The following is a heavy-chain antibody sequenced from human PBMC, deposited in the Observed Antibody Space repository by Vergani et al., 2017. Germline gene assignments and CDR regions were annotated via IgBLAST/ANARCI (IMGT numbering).Heavy chain of an antibody. CDR1: GFSVSNNY. J-gene: IGHJ6*02. CDR3: ARDHGGYDYYYYGMDV. V-gene: IGHV3-66*01. D-gene: IGHD5-12*01. CDR2: IYGAGST. Sequence: EVQLVESGGGLVQPGGSLRLSCAASGFSVSNNYISWVRQAPGKGLEWVSVIYGAGSTHYADYVKGRSTISRDNSKNTVYLQMNSLRAEDTAVYYCARDHGGYDYYYYGMDVWGQGTTVTVSS.